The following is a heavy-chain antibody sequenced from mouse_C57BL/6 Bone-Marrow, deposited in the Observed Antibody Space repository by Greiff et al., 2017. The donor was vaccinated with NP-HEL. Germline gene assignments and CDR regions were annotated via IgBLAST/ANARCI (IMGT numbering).Heavy chain of an antibody. J-gene: IGHJ1*03. CDR2: ISYSGST. Sequence: EVQLQQSGPGLAKPSQTLSLTCSVTGYSITSDYWNWIRKFPGNKLEYMGYISYSGSTYYNPSLKSRISITRDTSKNQYYLQLNSVTTEDTATYYSARYGITTVVDSYWYFDVWGTGTTVTVSS. CDR3: ARYGITTVVDSYWYFDV. D-gene: IGHD1-1*01. CDR1: GYSITSDY. V-gene: IGHV3-8*01.